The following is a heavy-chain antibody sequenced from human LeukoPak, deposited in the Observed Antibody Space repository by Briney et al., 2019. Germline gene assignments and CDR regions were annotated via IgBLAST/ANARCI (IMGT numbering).Heavy chain of an antibody. V-gene: IGHV1-18*01. CDR3: ARGDCSSNTCYTYTAY. J-gene: IGHJ4*02. CDR1: GYGFTNYG. Sequence: ASVKVSCKTSGYGFTNYGFSWVRQAPGQGLEWMAWISAHNGNTNYAQKFQGRVTMTTDPSTSTAYMELRSLTSDDTAVYYCARGDCSSNTCYTYTAYWGQGTLVTVSS. D-gene: IGHD2-15*01. CDR2: ISAHNGNT.